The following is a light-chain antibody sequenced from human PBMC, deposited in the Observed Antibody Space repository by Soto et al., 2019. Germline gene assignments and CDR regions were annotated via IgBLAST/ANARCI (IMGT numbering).Light chain of an antibody. Sequence: IQLTQSPSSLSASVGDRVTFTCRPSEDISSYLVWYQQKPGAAPKLLIYAASALHSGVPSRFSGSGSGTDFTLTISSLHPEDFAVYFCQQFKNYPITFGQGTRLQIK. CDR3: QQFKNYPIT. CDR1: EDISSY. V-gene: IGKV1-9*01. J-gene: IGKJ5*01. CDR2: AAS.